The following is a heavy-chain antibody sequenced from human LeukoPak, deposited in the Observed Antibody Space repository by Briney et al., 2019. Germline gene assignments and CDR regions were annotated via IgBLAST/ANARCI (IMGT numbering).Heavy chain of an antibody. J-gene: IGHJ4*02. V-gene: IGHV3-11*01. Sequence: PGGSLRLSCAASGFPFSDYFMNWLRQAPGKGLEWVSYISGNGSIVYYGDSVRGRFTISRDNAKRSLYLEMNSLRVEDTAIYYCARGVMGWSYYIYWGQGTLVTVSS. CDR3: ARGVMGWSYYIY. CDR1: GFPFSDYF. CDR2: ISGNGSIV. D-gene: IGHD1-26*01.